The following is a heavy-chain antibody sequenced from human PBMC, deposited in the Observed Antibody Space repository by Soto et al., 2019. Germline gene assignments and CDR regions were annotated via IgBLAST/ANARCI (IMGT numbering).Heavy chain of an antibody. V-gene: IGHV3-23*01. J-gene: IGHJ4*02. CDR2: ISGSGGST. CDR1: GFTFSSNA. CDR3: ARGPHGPTTPYYFDY. Sequence: PVGSLRLSCAASGFTFSSNAMSWVRQAPGKGLEWVSAISGSGGSTYYADSVKGRFTISRDKSKNTLYLQMNSLGAEDTAVYYCARGPHGPTTPYYFDYWGQGTLVTVSS. D-gene: IGHD1-1*01.